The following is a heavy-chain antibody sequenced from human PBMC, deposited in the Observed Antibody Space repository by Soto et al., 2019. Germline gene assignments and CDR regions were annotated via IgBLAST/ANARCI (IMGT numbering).Heavy chain of an antibody. V-gene: IGHV3-64*01. CDR1: GFTFSTYA. D-gene: IGHD5-18*01. CDR3: ARDGRAMNDP. CDR2: ISSNGGTT. J-gene: IGHJ5*02. Sequence: QPGGSLRLSCAASGFTFSTYAMQWVRQAPGKGLEFVSSISSNGGTTNYAYSVKGRFTISRDNSRDTLYLQMGSLRPEDMAVYYCARDGRAMNDPWGQGTLVTVSS.